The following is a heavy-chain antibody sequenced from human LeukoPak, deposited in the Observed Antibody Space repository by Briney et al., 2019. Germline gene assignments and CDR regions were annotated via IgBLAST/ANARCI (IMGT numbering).Heavy chain of an antibody. V-gene: IGHV6-1*01. D-gene: IGHD3-10*01. CDR2: TYYRSKWYN. Sequence: SQTLSLTCAISGDSVSSNSAAWNWIRQSPSRGLEWLGRTYYRSKWYNDYAVSVKSRITINPDTSKNQFSLQLNSVTPEDTAVYYCAREMGYGSGSYYYYFDYWGQGTLVTVSS. J-gene: IGHJ4*02. CDR3: AREMGYGSGSYYYYFDY. CDR1: GDSVSSNSAA.